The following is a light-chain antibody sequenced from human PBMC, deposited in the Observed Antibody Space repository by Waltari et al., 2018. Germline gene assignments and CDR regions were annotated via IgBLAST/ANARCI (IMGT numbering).Light chain of an antibody. Sequence: DIQMTQSPSSLSASVGDSVTITCRASKNVNNYLNWYQQKPGKGPKLLIYKTSTLQSGVPSRFSGSGSGTDYTFTISSLQPEDVATYYCQHAYGTPFTFGPGTKLDIK. CDR1: KNVNNY. CDR3: QHAYGTPFT. J-gene: IGKJ3*01. V-gene: IGKV1-39*01. CDR2: KTS.